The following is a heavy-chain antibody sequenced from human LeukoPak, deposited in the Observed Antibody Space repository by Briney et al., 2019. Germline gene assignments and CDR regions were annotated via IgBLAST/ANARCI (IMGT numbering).Heavy chain of an antibody. V-gene: IGHV1-18*01. Sequence: ASVQVSCQASGYTFTSYGISWVRQAPGQGLEWMGWISAYNGNTNYAQKLQGRVTMTTDTSTSTAYMELRSLRSDDTAVYYCARDRPYYYDSSGYYWLDAFDIWGQGTMVTVSS. D-gene: IGHD3-22*01. CDR2: ISAYNGNT. CDR3: ARDRPYYYDSSGYYWLDAFDI. CDR1: GYTFTSYG. J-gene: IGHJ3*02.